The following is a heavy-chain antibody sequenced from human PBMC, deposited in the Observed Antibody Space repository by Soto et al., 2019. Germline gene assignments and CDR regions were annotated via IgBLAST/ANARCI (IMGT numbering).Heavy chain of an antibody. J-gene: IGHJ5*02. V-gene: IGHV4-34*01. CDR1: GGSFSGYY. Sequence: KTSETLSLTCAVYGGSFSGYYWSWIRQPPGKGLEWIGEINHSGSTNYNPSLKSRVTISVDTSKNQFSPKLSSVTAADTAVYYCARSWISPAPGGWFDPWGQGTLVTVSS. CDR2: INHSGST. D-gene: IGHD2-2*03. CDR3: ARSWISPAPGGWFDP.